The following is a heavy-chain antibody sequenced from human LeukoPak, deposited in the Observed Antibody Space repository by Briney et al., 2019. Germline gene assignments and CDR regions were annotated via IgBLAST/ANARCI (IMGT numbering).Heavy chain of an antibody. CDR3: ARSNQADDC. V-gene: IGHV3-74*01. CDR2: INSGGSRT. J-gene: IGHJ4*02. CDR1: GFTFSGYW. Sequence: GGSLRLSCAASGFTFSGYWMHWVRQVPGKGLVWVSRINSGGSRTTYADSVKGRFTISRDNAKNTLYLQMDSLRAEDTGVYYCARSNQADDCWGQGTLVTVSS. D-gene: IGHD1-14*01.